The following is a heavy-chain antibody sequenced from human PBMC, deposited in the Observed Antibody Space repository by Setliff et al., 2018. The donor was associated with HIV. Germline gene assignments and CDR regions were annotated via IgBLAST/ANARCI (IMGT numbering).Heavy chain of an antibody. CDR3: ARFSMATRCFDY. D-gene: IGHD5-12*01. Sequence: TSETLSLTCNVSGASITTDDYYWNWIRQQPGKGLEWIGYIYYSGSTYYNPSLKSRLTLSLDTSQNQFSLKVTSVTAADTAVYYCARFSMATRCFDYWGQGTLVTVSS. CDR2: IYYSGST. J-gene: IGHJ4*02. CDR1: GASITTDDYY. V-gene: IGHV4-30-4*08.